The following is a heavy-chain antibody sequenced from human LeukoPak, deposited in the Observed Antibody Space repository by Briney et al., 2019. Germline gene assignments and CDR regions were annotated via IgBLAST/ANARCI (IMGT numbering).Heavy chain of an antibody. CDR2: IKQDGSVK. J-gene: IGHJ4*02. Sequence: GGSLRLSCAASGFTFSSYWMNWVRQAPGKGPEWVANIKQDGSVKNYVGSVKGRFTVSRDNARNSLYLQMSSLRAEDTAVYYCARDPVAAPYFDHWGQGALVTVSS. V-gene: IGHV3-7*01. CDR3: ARDPVAAPYFDH. CDR1: GFTFSSYW. D-gene: IGHD6-6*01.